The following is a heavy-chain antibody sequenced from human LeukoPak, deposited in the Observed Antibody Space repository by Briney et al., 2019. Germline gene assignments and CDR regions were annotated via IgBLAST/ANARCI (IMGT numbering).Heavy chain of an antibody. D-gene: IGHD3-10*01. J-gene: IGHJ4*02. V-gene: IGHV4-59*12. CDR2: IYYSGST. CDR3: ARVYGSGSYFVDY. CDR1: GGSISSYY. Sequence: PSETLSLTCTVSGGSISSYYWSWIRQPPGKGLEWIGYIYYSGSTYYNPSLKSRVTMSVDTSKNQFSLKLSSVTAADTAVYYCARVYGSGSYFVDYWGQGTLVTVSS.